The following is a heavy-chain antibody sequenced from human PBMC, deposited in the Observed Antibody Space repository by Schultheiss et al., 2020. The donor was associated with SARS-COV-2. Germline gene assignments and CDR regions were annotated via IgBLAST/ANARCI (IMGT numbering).Heavy chain of an antibody. CDR2: INHSGST. V-gene: IGHV4-34*01. J-gene: IGHJ4*02. Sequence: SETLSLTCAVYGGSFSGYYWSWIRQPPGKGLEWIGEINHSGSTNYNPSLKSRVTISVDKSKNQFSLQLNSVTPEDTAVYYCARGDQALDYWGQGTLVTVSS. CDR1: GGSFSGYY. CDR3: ARGDQALDY.